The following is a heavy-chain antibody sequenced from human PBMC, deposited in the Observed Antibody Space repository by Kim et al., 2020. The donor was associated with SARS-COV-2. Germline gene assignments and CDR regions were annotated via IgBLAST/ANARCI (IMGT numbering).Heavy chain of an antibody. V-gene: IGHV1-69*13. J-gene: IGHJ4*02. CDR1: GGTFSSYA. CDR2: IIPIFGTA. Sequence: SVKVSCKASGGTFSSYAISWVRQAPGQGLEWMGGIIPIFGTANYAQKFQGRVTITADESTSTAYMELSSLRSEDTAVYYCARSPLYDYIWGSYRSVDGPFDYWGQGTLVTVSS. CDR3: ARSPLYDYIWGSYRSVDGPFDY. D-gene: IGHD3-16*02.